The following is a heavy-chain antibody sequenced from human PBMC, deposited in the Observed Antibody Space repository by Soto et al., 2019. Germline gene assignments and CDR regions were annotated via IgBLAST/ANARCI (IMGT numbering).Heavy chain of an antibody. Sequence: QVQLVQSGAEVKKPGSSVKVSCKASGDTFSSYAISWVRQAPGQGLEWMGGIIPIFGTANYAQKFQGRVTITADESTSTAYMELSSLRSEDTAVYYCARDGSGYRSRASPMDVWGKATTVTVSS. CDR2: IIPIFGTA. V-gene: IGHV1-69*01. CDR3: ARDGSGYRSRASPMDV. CDR1: GDTFSSYA. D-gene: IGHD3-22*01. J-gene: IGHJ6*03.